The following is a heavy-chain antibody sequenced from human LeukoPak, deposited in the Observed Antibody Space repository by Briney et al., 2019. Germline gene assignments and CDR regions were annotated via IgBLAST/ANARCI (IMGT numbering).Heavy chain of an antibody. CDR3: ARMPVGATFGTFDY. V-gene: IGHV1-46*01. J-gene: IGHJ4*02. Sequence: ASVKVSCKASGHTFTSYYIHWVRQAPGQGLEWMGIINSSGNSTSYAQKFQGRVTMTRDTSTNIVYMELSSLRSEDTAVYYCARMPVGATFGTFDYWGQGTLVTVSS. CDR1: GHTFTSYY. CDR2: INSSGNST. D-gene: IGHD1-26*01.